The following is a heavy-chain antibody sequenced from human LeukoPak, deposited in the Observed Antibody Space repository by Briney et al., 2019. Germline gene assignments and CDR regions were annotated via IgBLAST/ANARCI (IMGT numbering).Heavy chain of an antibody. D-gene: IGHD3-22*01. J-gene: IGHJ3*02. CDR3: ARGLFLSGYLDAFDI. V-gene: IGHV3-53*01. CDR2: IYNDGRT. CDR1: GFTFSSYW. Sequence: PGGSLRLSCAASGFTFSSYWMSWVRQAPGKGLEWVSLIYNDGRTYYADSVKGRCTISRDNLKNVLYLQMNSLKVEDTALYYCARGLFLSGYLDAFDIWGQGTVVTVSS.